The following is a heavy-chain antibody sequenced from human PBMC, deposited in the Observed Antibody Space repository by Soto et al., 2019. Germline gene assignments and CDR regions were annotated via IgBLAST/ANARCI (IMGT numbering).Heavy chain of an antibody. CDR1: GFTFISYA. J-gene: IGHJ2*01. CDR3: ARKGLGSTSRPDYWYFDL. V-gene: IGHV3-23*01. D-gene: IGHD3-16*01. Sequence: EVQLLESGGGWVQPGGSLRLSCLGSGFTFISYAMNGVRRAPGKGLEWVSGISGGGDRTFDAASVKGRFTISRDNSKNTVNLQMNSLRADDTAVYYCARKGLGSTSRPDYWYFDLWGRGTLVTVSS. CDR2: ISGGGDRT.